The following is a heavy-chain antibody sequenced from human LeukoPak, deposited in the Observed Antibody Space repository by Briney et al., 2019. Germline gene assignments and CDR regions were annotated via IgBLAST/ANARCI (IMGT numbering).Heavy chain of an antibody. CDR2: IYYSGST. CDR3: ARSVPSGSSHVGGFDY. V-gene: IGHV4-39*01. Sequence: PSETLSLTCTVSGGSISSSSYYWGWIRQPPGKGLEWIGSIYYSGSTYYNPSLKSRVTISVDTSKNQFSLKLSSVTAADTAVYYCARSVPSGSSHVGGFDYWGQGTLVTVSS. D-gene: IGHD6-13*01. CDR1: GGSISSSSYY. J-gene: IGHJ4*02.